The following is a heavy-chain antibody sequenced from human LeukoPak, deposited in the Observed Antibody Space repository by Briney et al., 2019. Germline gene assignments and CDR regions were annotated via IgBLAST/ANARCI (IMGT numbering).Heavy chain of an antibody. J-gene: IGHJ4*02. V-gene: IGHV4-59*08. CDR2: IYYSGAT. D-gene: IGHD2-15*01. CDR1: GGSISSYY. Sequence: PSETLSLTCTVSGGSISSYYWTWIRQPPGKGPEWIGFIYYSGATKYNPSLESRVTISLDTSNNQFSLRLNSVTAADTAVYYCARRVAVPGSYYFDYWSQGTLVTVSS. CDR3: ARRVAVPGSYYFDY.